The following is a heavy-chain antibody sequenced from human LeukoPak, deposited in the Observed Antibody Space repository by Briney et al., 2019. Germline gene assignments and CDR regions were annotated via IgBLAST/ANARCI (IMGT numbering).Heavy chain of an antibody. V-gene: IGHV4-4*02. CDR1: GDSISSSNW. D-gene: IGHD2-2*01. Sequence: SETLSITCAVSGDSISSSNWWSWVRQPPGKGLEWIGEIDHSGSTNYNPSLKSRVTMSVDKSKNQFSLKLSSVTAADTAVYYCARLGEYCSSTSCSGASWGQGTLVTVSS. J-gene: IGHJ5*02. CDR3: ARLGEYCSSTSCSGAS. CDR2: IDHSGST.